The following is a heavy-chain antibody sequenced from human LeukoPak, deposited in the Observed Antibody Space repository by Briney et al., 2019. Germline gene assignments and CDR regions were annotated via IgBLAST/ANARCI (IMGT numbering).Heavy chain of an antibody. CDR3: ARVGTYGSGSYLSWSDY. CDR1: GGSISSYY. Sequence: SETLSLTCTVSGGSISSYYWSWIRQPPGKGLEWIGYIYYSGSTNYNPSLKSRVTISVDTYKNQFSLKLSSVTAVDTAVYYCARVGTYGSGSYLSWSDYWGQGTLVTVSS. CDR2: IYYSGST. D-gene: IGHD3-10*01. V-gene: IGHV4-59*01. J-gene: IGHJ4*02.